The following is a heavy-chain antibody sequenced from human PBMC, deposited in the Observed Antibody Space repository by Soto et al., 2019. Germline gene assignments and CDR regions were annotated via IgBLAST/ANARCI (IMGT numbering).Heavy chain of an antibody. CDR1: GGSFSGYY. CDR3: ARGATGTTGKWGYYYYYYMDV. Sequence: PSETLSLTCAVYGGSFSGYYWSWIRQPPGKGLEWIGEINHSGSTNYNPSLKSRVTISVDTSKNQFSLKLSSVTAADTAVYYCARGATGTTGKWGYYYYYYMDVWGKGTTVTVSS. J-gene: IGHJ6*03. D-gene: IGHD1-7*01. V-gene: IGHV4-34*01. CDR2: INHSGST.